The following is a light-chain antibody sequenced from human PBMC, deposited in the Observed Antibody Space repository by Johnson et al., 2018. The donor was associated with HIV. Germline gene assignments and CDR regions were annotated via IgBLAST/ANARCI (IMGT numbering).Light chain of an antibody. V-gene: IGLV1-51*02. Sequence: QSLLTQPPSVSAAPGQKVTISCSGSSSNIGNNYVSWYQQLPGTAPKLLIYENNKRTSGIHDRLSGSKSGTSANLGITGLKAGDEADYYCGTWDSSLSAYVFGTGTKVTVL. J-gene: IGLJ1*01. CDR1: SSNIGNNY. CDR3: GTWDSSLSAYV. CDR2: ENN.